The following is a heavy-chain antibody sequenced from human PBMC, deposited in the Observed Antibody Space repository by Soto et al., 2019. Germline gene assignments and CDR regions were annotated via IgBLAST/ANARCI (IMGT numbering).Heavy chain of an antibody. CDR2: IYYSGST. Sequence: SETLSPTCTVSGGSISSYYWSWIRQPPGKGLEWIGYIYYSGSTNYNPSLKSRVTISVDTSKNQFSLKLSSVTAADTAVYYCARDTKYYYDSSGYYGNDAFDIWGQGTMVTVSS. CDR1: GGSISSYY. V-gene: IGHV4-59*01. J-gene: IGHJ3*02. CDR3: ARDTKYYYDSSGYYGNDAFDI. D-gene: IGHD3-22*01.